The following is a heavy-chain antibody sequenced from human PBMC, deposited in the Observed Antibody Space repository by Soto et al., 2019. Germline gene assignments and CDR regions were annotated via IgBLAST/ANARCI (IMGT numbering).Heavy chain of an antibody. D-gene: IGHD3-16*01. CDR1: GFTFRSYV. CDR3: ARWGTTGGLHV. Sequence: QVQLVESGGGVVQPGSSLRVSCVGSGFTFRSYVIHWVRQAPGKGLEWVALTSYDGSDKYYDDSVTGRFTISRDNSRNTVDLQMDSLRLEDTALYYCARWGTTGGLHVWGQGTLVSVSS. J-gene: IGHJ1*01. V-gene: IGHV3-33*05. CDR2: TSYDGSDK.